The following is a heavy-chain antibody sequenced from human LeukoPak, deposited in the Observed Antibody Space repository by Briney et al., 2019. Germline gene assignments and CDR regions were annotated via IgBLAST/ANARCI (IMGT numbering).Heavy chain of an antibody. V-gene: IGHV3-53*01. CDR3: ARAKQLAYFDY. D-gene: IGHD6-13*01. CDR1: GFRFSTCA. Sequence: GGSLRLSCAASGFRFSTCAMNWVRQAPGKGLEWVSVIYSGGSTYYADSVKGRFTISRDNSKNTLYLQMNSLRAEDTAVYYCARAKQLAYFDYWGQGTLVTVSS. J-gene: IGHJ4*02. CDR2: IYSGGST.